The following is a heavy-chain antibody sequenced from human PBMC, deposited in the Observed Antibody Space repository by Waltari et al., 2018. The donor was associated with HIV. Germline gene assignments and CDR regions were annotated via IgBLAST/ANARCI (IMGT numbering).Heavy chain of an antibody. V-gene: IGHV3-49*03. CDR3: TKGRMTTDY. Sequence: EVQLVESGGGLVLPGRSLSLPCTASGFTFGDYAMGWFRQAPGKGLEWVGCIRSKAYGGTTEYAASVKGRFTISRDDSRSIAYLQMNSLQTEDTAVYYCTKGRMTTDYWGQGTLVTVSS. CDR2: IRSKAYGGTT. D-gene: IGHD4-17*01. J-gene: IGHJ4*02. CDR1: GFTFGDYA.